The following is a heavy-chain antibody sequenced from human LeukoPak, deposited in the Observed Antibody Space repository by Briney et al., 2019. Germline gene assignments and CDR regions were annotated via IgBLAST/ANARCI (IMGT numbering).Heavy chain of an antibody. Sequence: GGSLRLSCAASGFTFSIYGMKWVRQAPGKGLEWVAGTSCSGGNTYYADSVKGRLTISRDNSKNKLYLQTTSVRAEDTGVYYCAKDGPGYYGSGSHYTAYPYYFDYWGQGTLVTVSS. CDR3: AKDGPGYYGSGSHYTAYPYYFDY. J-gene: IGHJ4*02. V-gene: IGHV3-23*01. CDR1: GFTFSIYG. CDR2: TSCSGGNT. D-gene: IGHD3-10*01.